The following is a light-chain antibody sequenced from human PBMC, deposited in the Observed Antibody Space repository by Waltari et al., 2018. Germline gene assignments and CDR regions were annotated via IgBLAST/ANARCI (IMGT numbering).Light chain of an antibody. J-gene: IGLJ2*01. V-gene: IGLV2-14*03. Sequence: QSALTQPASVSGSPGQSITISCTGTSIDVGDYNFVSWYHHPPGKAPKLIIYDVSDRPSGFSNRFSGSKSGNTASLTISGLQAEDEAMYYCSSFTGSSFVLFGGGTMLTVL. CDR3: SSFTGSSFVL. CDR2: DVS. CDR1: SIDVGDYNF.